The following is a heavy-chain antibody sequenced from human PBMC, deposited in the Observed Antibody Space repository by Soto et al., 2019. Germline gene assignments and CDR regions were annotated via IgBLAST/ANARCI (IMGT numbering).Heavy chain of an antibody. Sequence: GGSLRLSCVASGFTFSNYWMHWVRQAPGKGLVWVSRINTDESSTTYADSVKGRFTVSRDNAKNTLYLQMNSLRAEDTAVYYCCRGGAYLGGYWHSFFQPEYWGPGTPVTVSS. CDR1: GFTFSNYW. CDR3: CRGGAYLGGYWHSFFQPEY. CDR2: INTDESST. J-gene: IGHJ4*02. D-gene: IGHD3-16*01. V-gene: IGHV3-74*03.